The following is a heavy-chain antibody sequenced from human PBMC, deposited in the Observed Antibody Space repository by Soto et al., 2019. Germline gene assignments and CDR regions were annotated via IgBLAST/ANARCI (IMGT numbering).Heavy chain of an antibody. Sequence: ASETLSLTCTVSGGSISSGDYYWSWLRQPPGKGLEWIGYIYYSGSTYYNPSLKSRVTISVNTSKNQFSLKLSSVTAADTAVYYCARVVRGYSGYDSGSNYYYYYGMDVWGQGTSVTVSS. CDR2: IYYSGST. D-gene: IGHD5-12*01. V-gene: IGHV4-30-4*01. CDR1: GGSISSGDYY. CDR3: ARVVRGYSGYDSGSNYYYYYGMDV. J-gene: IGHJ6*02.